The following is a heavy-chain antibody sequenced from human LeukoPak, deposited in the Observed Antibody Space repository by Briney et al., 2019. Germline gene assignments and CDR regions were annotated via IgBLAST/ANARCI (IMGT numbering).Heavy chain of an antibody. CDR2: IIPAFGIP. J-gene: IGHJ4*02. V-gene: IGHV1-69*13. CDR3: AREAENTMVRGASFDQ. D-gene: IGHD3-10*01. Sequence: ASVKVSCKASGDNFSRYTVTWVRLAPGQGLEWMGGIIPAFGIPNYAQKFQGRVTITADEISSTAYMELRSLRSDHTAVYFCAREAENTMVRGASFDQWGQGTLVTVSS. CDR1: GDNFSRYT.